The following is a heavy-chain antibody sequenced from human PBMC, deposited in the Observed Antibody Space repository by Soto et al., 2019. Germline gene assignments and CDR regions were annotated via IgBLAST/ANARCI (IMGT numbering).Heavy chain of an antibody. D-gene: IGHD3-3*01. V-gene: IGHV1-69*06. J-gene: IGHJ5*02. Sequence: ASVKVSCKASGGTFSSYAISWVRQAPGQGLEWMGGIIPIFGTANYAQKFQGRVTITADKSTSTAYMELGSLRSEDTAVYYCARSSPIRSAFDPWGQGTLVTVSS. CDR3: ARSSPIRSAFDP. CDR2: IIPIFGTA. CDR1: GGTFSSYA.